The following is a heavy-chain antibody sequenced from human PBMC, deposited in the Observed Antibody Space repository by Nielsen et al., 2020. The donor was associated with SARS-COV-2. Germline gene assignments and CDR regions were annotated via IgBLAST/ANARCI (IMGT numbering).Heavy chain of an antibody. V-gene: IGHV4-39*01. D-gene: IGHD1-26*01. Sequence: SETLSLTCTVSGGSISSSSYYWGWIRQPPGKGLEWIGSIYYSGSTYYNPSLKSRVTISVDTSKNQFSLKLSSATAADTAVYYCARHYRTVGAYGGAFDIWGQGTMVTVSS. CDR2: IYYSGST. CDR3: ARHYRTVGAYGGAFDI. J-gene: IGHJ3*02. CDR1: GGSISSSSYY.